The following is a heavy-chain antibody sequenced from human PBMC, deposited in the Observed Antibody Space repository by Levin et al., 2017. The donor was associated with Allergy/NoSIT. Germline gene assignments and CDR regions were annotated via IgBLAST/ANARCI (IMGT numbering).Heavy chain of an antibody. D-gene: IGHD6-6*01. CDR3: ARDRGGITTREDCDY. V-gene: IGHV1-46*01. CDR2: INPNGGTT. Sequence: ASVKVSCKASGYSFIDFYIHWVRQAPGQRPEWIGMINPNGGTTRYAQKFQGRLTITRDTSTSSVYVELSSLRSDDPAMYYCARDRGGITTREDCDYWGQGTLVTVSS. CDR1: GYSFIDFY. J-gene: IGHJ4*02.